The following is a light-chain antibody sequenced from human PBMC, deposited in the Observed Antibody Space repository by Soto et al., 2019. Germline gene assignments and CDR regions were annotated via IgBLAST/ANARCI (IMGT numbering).Light chain of an antibody. Sequence: DIQMTQSPSTLSASVGDRVTITCRASQSVDTCLAWYQQKPGKAPPLLLYKASSLETGVPSRFSGSGSVTEFTLTTSSLQPDDFATYYCQHFYRYPWTFGQGTKVEIK. V-gene: IGKV1-5*03. CDR2: KAS. J-gene: IGKJ1*01. CDR3: QHFYRYPWT. CDR1: QSVDTC.